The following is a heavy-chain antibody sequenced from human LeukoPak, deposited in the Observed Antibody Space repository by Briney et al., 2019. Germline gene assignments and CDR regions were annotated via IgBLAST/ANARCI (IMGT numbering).Heavy chain of an antibody. Sequence: SETLSLTCAVYGGSFSGYYWSWIRQLPGKGLEWIGEINHRGSTNYNPSLKSRVTISGDTSKNQFSLQLSSVTAADTAVYYCATNGGYTSGYYFDSWGQGTLVTVSS. CDR3: ATNGGYTSGYYFDS. CDR1: GGSFSGYY. CDR2: INHRGST. D-gene: IGHD5-18*01. J-gene: IGHJ4*02. V-gene: IGHV4-34*01.